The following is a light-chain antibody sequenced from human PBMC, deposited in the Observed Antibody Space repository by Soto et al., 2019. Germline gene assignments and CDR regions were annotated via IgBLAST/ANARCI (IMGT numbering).Light chain of an antibody. CDR2: GAS. J-gene: IGKJ5*01. Sequence: EIVMTQSPATLSVSPGERATLSCRASQSVSSNLAWYQQNPGQAPRLLIYGASIRATGIPVRFSGSGSGTEFTLTMSSLQSEDFAVYYCQQYNNWPITFGQGTRLEIK. CDR1: QSVSSN. V-gene: IGKV3D-15*01. CDR3: QQYNNWPIT.